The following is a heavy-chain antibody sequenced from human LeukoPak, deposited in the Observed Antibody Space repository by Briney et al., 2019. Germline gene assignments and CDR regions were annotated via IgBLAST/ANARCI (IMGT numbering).Heavy chain of an antibody. Sequence: GGSLRLSCAASGFTFSSYSMNWVRQAPGKGLEWVPSISSSSSYIYYADSVKGRFTISRDNAKNSLYLQMNSLRAEDTAVYYSARVSGNDAFDIWGQGTMVTVSS. J-gene: IGHJ3*02. V-gene: IGHV3-21*01. CDR2: ISSSSSYI. D-gene: IGHD3-10*01. CDR3: ARVSGNDAFDI. CDR1: GFTFSSYS.